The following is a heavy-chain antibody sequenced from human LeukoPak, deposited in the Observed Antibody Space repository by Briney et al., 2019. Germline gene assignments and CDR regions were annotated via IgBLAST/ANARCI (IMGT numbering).Heavy chain of an antibody. Sequence: GGSLRLSCAASGFTFSSYWMHWVRQAPGKGLVRVSRINSDGSSTDYADPVKGRFTISRDNAMTTVYLQMNSLRVEDTAVYYCARGSGWYGHHDYWGQGTLVTVSS. CDR3: ARGSGWYGHHDY. CDR2: INSDGSST. CDR1: GFTFSSYW. D-gene: IGHD6-19*01. V-gene: IGHV3-74*01. J-gene: IGHJ4*02.